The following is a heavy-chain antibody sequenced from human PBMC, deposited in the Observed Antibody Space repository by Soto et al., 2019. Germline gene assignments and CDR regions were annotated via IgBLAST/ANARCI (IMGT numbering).Heavy chain of an antibody. CDR3: ARVPTAMVYYFDY. Sequence: GGSLRLSCAASGFTFSSYAMSWVRQAPGKGLEWVSAISGSGGSTYYADSVKGRFTISRDNSKNTLYLQMNSLRAEDTAVYYCARVPTAMVYYFDYWGQGTLVTVSS. CDR1: GFTFSSYA. V-gene: IGHV3-23*01. D-gene: IGHD5-18*01. J-gene: IGHJ4*02. CDR2: ISGSGGST.